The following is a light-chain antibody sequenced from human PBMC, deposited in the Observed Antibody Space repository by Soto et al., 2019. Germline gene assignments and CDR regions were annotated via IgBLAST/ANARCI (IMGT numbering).Light chain of an antibody. CDR3: QQYNSSPT. J-gene: IGKJ1*01. V-gene: IGKV1-5*03. Sequence: DIQMTQSPSTLSASVGDRVTITCRASQSISSWLAWYQQKPGKAPKLLIYKASSLESGVPSRFSGSGSGTEFTLTISSLQPDDFATYDGQQYNSSPTFGQGTNVEIK. CDR1: QSISSW. CDR2: KAS.